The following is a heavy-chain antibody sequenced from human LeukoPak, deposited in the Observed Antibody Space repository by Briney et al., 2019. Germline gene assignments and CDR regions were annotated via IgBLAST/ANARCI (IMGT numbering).Heavy chain of an antibody. CDR1: GYTFTGYY. CDR3: ASVVAAIIQDFGMDV. CDR2: INPNSGGT. J-gene: IGHJ6*02. Sequence: ASVKVSCKASGYTFTGYYMHWVRQASGQGLEWMGWINPNSGGTNYAQKFQGRVTMTRDTSISTAYMELSRLRSDDTAVYYCASVVAAIIQDFGMDVWGQGTTVTVSS. D-gene: IGHD2-15*01. V-gene: IGHV1-2*02.